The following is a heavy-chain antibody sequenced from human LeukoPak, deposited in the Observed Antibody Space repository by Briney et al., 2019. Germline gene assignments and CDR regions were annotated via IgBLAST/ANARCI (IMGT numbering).Heavy chain of an antibody. CDR1: GDTFSSYA. CDR2: ITPFLGIA. Sequence: SVKVSCKASGDTFSSYAINWVRQAPGQGPEGMGRITPFLGIANYPQKFQGRVTITADESTTTAYMELSSLRSDDTAVYYCAREACREMGLMWPRLGGQDCRYGHWGQGTLVTVSS. J-gene: IGHJ4*02. V-gene: IGHV1-69*04. D-gene: IGHD3-16*01. CDR3: AREACREMGLMWPRLGGQDCRYGH.